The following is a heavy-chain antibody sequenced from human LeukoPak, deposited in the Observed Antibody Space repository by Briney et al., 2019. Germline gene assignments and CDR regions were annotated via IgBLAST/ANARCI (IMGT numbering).Heavy chain of an antibody. D-gene: IGHD3-3*01. CDR2: LKESGIEK. Sequence: QSGGSLRLSCVGSGFMFSRYPMGWVRQAPGKGLEFVAHLKESGIEKEYVDSVKGRFTISRDNAENLLYLQMNSLRAEDTALYFCARWRGAQSEFDYWGQGTQVTVSS. CDR3: ARWRGAQSEFDY. J-gene: IGHJ4*02. V-gene: IGHV3-7*01. CDR1: GFMFSRYP.